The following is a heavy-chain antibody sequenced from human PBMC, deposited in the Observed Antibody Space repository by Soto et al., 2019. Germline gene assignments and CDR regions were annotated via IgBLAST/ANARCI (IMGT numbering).Heavy chain of an antibody. Sequence: SETLSLTCSVAGDSISTVDYFWAWIRQPPGQALEYIGYIYKSATTYYNPSFESRVAISLDTSKSQFSLNVTSVTAADTAVYFCARGRYCLTGRCFPNWFDSWGQGTLVTVSS. J-gene: IGHJ5*01. CDR2: IYKSATT. V-gene: IGHV4-30-4*01. CDR1: GDSISTVDYF. CDR3: ARGRYCLTGRCFPNWFDS. D-gene: IGHD2-15*01.